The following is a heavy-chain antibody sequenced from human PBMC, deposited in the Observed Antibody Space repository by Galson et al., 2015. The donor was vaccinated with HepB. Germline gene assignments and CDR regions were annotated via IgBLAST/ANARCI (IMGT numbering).Heavy chain of an antibody. CDR2: INPNSGGT. CDR3: ARAQVSQSALPASFSFRYYYYGMDV. CDR1: GSTSTGYY. Sequence: SVTVSCKASGSTSTGYYMHWVRQAPGQGLEWMGWINPNSGGTNYAQKFQGWVTMTRDTSISTAYMELSRLRSDDTAVYYCARAQVSQSALPASFSFRYYYYGMDVWGQGTTVTVS. J-gene: IGHJ6*02. D-gene: IGHD2-15*01. V-gene: IGHV1-2*04.